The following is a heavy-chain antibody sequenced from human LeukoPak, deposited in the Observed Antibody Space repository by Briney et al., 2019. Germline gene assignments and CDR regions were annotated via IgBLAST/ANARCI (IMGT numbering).Heavy chain of an antibody. CDR2: ISGNGDNT. V-gene: IGHV3-64D*06. CDR3: TRDSALPGVAFDL. D-gene: IGHD3-10*01. J-gene: IGHJ3*01. Sequence: PGGSLRLSCSASGFPFNTYAIHWVRQAPGKGLEYVAGISGNGDNTDFADSAKGRFTISRDNSKSTLFLQKNSLRAEDTAVYFCTRDSALPGVAFDLWGQGTVVTVSS. CDR1: GFPFNTYA.